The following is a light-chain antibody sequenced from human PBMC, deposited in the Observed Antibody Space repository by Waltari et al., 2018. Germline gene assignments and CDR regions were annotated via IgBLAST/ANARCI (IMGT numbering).Light chain of an antibody. Sequence: QSALTQPASVTGSPGQSITISCTGTITNDNHFSYVSWFQQHPGRVPTLLIYNVRNRPSGTSDRFSGSKSGSTASLTISGLQSEDEADYYCFSYTSRSTVVFGGGTKLTVL. CDR2: NVR. CDR3: FSYTSRSTVV. V-gene: IGLV2-14*03. J-gene: IGLJ2*01. CDR1: ITNDNHFSY.